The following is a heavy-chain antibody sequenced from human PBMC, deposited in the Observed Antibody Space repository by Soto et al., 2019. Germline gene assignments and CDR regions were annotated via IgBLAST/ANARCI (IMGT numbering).Heavy chain of an antibody. D-gene: IGHD3-22*01. CDR1: GDSVSSNSAA. Sequence: SQTLSLTCAISGDSVSSNSAAWNWIRQSPSRGLEWLGRTYYRSKWYNDYAVSVKSRITINPDTSKNQFSLQLNSVTPEDTAVYYCAREKAIESITMIVAGAWFDPWGQGTLVTVS. V-gene: IGHV6-1*01. CDR2: TYYRSKWYN. J-gene: IGHJ5*02. CDR3: AREKAIESITMIVAGAWFDP.